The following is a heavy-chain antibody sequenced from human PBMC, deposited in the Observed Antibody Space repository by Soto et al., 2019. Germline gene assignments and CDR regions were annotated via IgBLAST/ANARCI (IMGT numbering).Heavy chain of an antibody. V-gene: IGHV3-33*01. D-gene: IGHD4-4*01. CDR1: GFTFSSYG. J-gene: IGHJ4*02. CDR3: ARDFFSNSAYFDY. CDR2: IWYDGSNK. Sequence: QVQLVESGGGVVQPGRSLRLSCAASGFTFSSYGMHWVRQAPGKGLEWAAVIWYDGSNKYYADSVKGRFTISRDNSKNTLYLQMNSLRAEDTAVYYCARDFFSNSAYFDYWGQGTLVTVSS.